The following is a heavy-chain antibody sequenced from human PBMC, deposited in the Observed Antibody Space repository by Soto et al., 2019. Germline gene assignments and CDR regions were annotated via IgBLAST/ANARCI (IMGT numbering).Heavy chain of an antibody. J-gene: IGHJ6*02. V-gene: IGHV3-30-3*01. D-gene: IGHD6-6*01. CDR1: GFTFSSYA. Sequence: QVQLVESGGGVVQPGRSLRLSCAASGFTFSSYAMHWVRQAPGKGLEWVAVISYDGSNKYYADSVKGRFTISRDNSKNTLYLQMNSLRAEDTAVYYCARFPYSSSPYGMDVWGQGTTVTVSS. CDR2: ISYDGSNK. CDR3: ARFPYSSSPYGMDV.